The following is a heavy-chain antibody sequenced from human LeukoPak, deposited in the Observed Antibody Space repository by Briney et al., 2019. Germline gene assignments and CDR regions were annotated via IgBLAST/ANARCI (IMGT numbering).Heavy chain of an antibody. CDR1: GYSISSGYY. CDR3: ARGACGGDCYSADYFDH. Sequence: SETLSLTCAVSGYSISSGYYWGWIRQPPGKGLEWIGEINHSESTNYNPSLKSRVSISVDTSKNQFSLKLSSVTAADTAIYYCARGACGGDCYSADYFDHWGLGTLVTVSS. J-gene: IGHJ4*02. V-gene: IGHV4-38-2*01. D-gene: IGHD2-21*02. CDR2: INHSEST.